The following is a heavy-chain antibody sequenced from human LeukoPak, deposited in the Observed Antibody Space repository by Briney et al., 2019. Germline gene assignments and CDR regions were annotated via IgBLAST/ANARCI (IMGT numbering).Heavy chain of an antibody. CDR2: INHSGST. V-gene: IGHV4-34*01. CDR1: GGSFSGYY. J-gene: IGHJ3*02. Sequence: SGTLSLTCAVYGGSFSGYYWSWIRQPPGKGLEWIGEINHSGSTNYNPSLKSRVTISVDTSKNQFSLKLSSVTAADTAVYYCASSPMTKLRAAFDIWGQGTMVTVSS. CDR3: ASSPMTKLRAAFDI. D-gene: IGHD3-22*01.